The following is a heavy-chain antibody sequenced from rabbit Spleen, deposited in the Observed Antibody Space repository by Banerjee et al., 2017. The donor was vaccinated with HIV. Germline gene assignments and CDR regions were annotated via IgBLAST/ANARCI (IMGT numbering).Heavy chain of an antibody. J-gene: IGHJ4*01. CDR2: IYAGSSGST. Sequence: QEQLEESGGDLVKPEGSLTLTCTASGFSFSSGYWMSWVRQAPGKGLEWIACIYAGSSGSTYYASWAKGRFTISKTSSTTMTLRMTSLSAADTATYFCARAPYAGIAVYGYAQNLWGPGTLVTVS. V-gene: IGHV1S45*01. D-gene: IGHD6-1*01. CDR3: ARAPYAGIAVYGYAQNL. CDR1: GFSFSSGYW.